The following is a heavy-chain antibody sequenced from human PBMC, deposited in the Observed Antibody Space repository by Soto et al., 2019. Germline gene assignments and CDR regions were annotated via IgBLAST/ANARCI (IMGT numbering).Heavy chain of an antibody. CDR2: IYYSGST. CDR1: GGSISSGGYY. D-gene: IGHD2-15*01. J-gene: IGHJ5*02. CDR3: SRGYLVGYCSGGSCYPNNWFDP. V-gene: IGHV4-31*03. Sequence: TLSLTCTVSGGSISSGGYYWSWIRQHPGKGLEWIGYIYYSGSTYYNPSLKSRVTISVDTSKNQFSLKLSSVTAADTAVYYCSRGYLVGYCSGGSCYPNNWFDPWGQGTLVTVSS.